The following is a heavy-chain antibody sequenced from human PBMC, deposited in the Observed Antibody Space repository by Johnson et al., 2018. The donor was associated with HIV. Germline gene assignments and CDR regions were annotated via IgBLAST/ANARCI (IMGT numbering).Heavy chain of an antibody. Sequence: VQLVESGGGVVQPGRSLRLSCAASGFTFSSYAMSWVRQAPGKGLEWVSAISGSGGSTSYADSVKGRLTISRDNSKNTLYLQMNSLRAEDTAVYYCARPAYCSSSSCYDAFDVWGQGTMVAVSS. D-gene: IGHD2-2*01. CDR1: GFTFSSYA. V-gene: IGHV3-23*04. CDR2: ISGSGGST. J-gene: IGHJ3*01. CDR3: ARPAYCSSSSCYDAFDV.